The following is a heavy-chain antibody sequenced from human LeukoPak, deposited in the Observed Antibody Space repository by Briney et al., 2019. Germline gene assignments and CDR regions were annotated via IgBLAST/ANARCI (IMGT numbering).Heavy chain of an antibody. CDR3: ARGGGRYSYGPRPDY. V-gene: IGHV3-30-3*01. J-gene: IGHJ4*02. Sequence: GRSLRLSCAASGFTFSSYAMHWVRQAPGKGLEWVAVISYDGSNKYYADSVKGRFTISRDNSKNTLYLQMNSLRAEDTAVYYCARGGGRYSYGPRPDYWGQGTLVTVSS. D-gene: IGHD5-18*01. CDR1: GFTFSSYA. CDR2: ISYDGSNK.